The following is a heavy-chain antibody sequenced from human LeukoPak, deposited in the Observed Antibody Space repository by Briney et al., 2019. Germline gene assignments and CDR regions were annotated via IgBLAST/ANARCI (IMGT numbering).Heavy chain of an antibody. J-gene: IGHJ4*01. CDR1: GLTFGSYG. V-gene: IGHV3-33*01. CDR2: IWYDGSNI. CDR3: ARGYDKPDY. Sequence: PGRSLRLSCAASGLTFGSYGMHWVRQAPGKGPEWVAVIWYDGSNIYYADSEKRRFTISRDNSKNTLFLQMNSLRAEDTAVYYCARGYDKPDYWSQGTLVTVSS. D-gene: IGHD3-3*01.